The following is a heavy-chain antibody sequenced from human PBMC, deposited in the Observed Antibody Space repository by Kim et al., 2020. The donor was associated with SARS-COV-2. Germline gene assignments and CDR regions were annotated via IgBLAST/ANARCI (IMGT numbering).Heavy chain of an antibody. D-gene: IGHD3-22*01. CDR1: GYSISSGYY. J-gene: IGHJ4*02. CDR3: ARVYDASVSFDY. V-gene: IGHV4-38-2*02. CDR2: IYHSGTI. Sequence: SETLSLTCTVSGYSISSGYYWGWIRQPPGKGLEWIGIIYHSGTIYYNPSLRSRATISVDTSKNQFSLKLSSVTAADTAVYYCARVYDASVSFDYWGQGT.